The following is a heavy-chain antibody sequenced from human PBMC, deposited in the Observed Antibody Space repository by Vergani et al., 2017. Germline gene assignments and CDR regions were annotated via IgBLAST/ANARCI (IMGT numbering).Heavy chain of an antibody. Sequence: EVPLVESGGGLIHPGGSLRLSCEGSGFSFSGYWMHWVRQSPEKGLVWVSRIKSDGSITNYADSVKGRFTISRDNAKNTLYLQMNSLRAEDTAVYYCARVSRIAAAGTSSDYWGQGTLVTVSS. CDR1: GFSFSGYW. CDR3: ARVSRIAAAGTSSDY. V-gene: IGHV3-74*01. J-gene: IGHJ4*02. CDR2: IKSDGSIT. D-gene: IGHD6-13*01.